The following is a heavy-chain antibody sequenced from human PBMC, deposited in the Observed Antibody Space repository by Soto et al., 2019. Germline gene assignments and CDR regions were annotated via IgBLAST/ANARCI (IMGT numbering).Heavy chain of an antibody. V-gene: IGHV3-21*01. J-gene: IGHJ4*02. CDR3: ARDRGITIFGVVINDY. D-gene: IGHD3-3*01. CDR1: GFTFSSYS. CDR2: ISSSSSYI. Sequence: GGSLRLSCAASGFTFSSYSMNWVRQAPGKGLEWVSSISSSSSYIYYADSVKGRFTISRDNAKNSLYLQMNSLRAEDTAVYYCARDRGITIFGVVINDYWGQGTLVTVSS.